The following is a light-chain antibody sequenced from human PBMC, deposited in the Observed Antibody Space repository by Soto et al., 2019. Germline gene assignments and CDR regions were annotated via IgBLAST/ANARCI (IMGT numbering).Light chain of an antibody. CDR2: GAS. J-gene: IGKJ2*01. CDR1: QSVSSSY. V-gene: IGKV3-20*01. Sequence: EIVLTQSPGTLSLSPGERATLSCRASQSVSSSYLAWYQQKPGRAPRLLIYGASSRATGIPGRFSGSGSGTAFTLTISRLEPEDFAVYYCQQYGSSPMYTFGQGTKLDIK. CDR3: QQYGSSPMYT.